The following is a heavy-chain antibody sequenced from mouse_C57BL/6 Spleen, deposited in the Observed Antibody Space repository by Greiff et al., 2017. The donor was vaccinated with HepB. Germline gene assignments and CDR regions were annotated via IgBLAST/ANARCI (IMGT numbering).Heavy chain of an antibody. Sequence: EVKLMESGPALVKPGASVKISCKASGYSFTDYNMNWVKQSHGKSLEWIGVINPNYGTTSYNQKFKGKATLTVDQSSSTTNIQLNSLTSEDSAVYYGARAHYDGSSYFDYWGQGTTLTVSS. CDR3: ARAHYDGSSYFDY. V-gene: IGHV1-39*01. D-gene: IGHD1-1*01. J-gene: IGHJ2*01. CDR2: INPNYGTT. CDR1: GYSFTDYN.